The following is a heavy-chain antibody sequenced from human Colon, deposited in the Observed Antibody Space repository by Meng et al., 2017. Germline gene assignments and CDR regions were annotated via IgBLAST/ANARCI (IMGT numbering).Heavy chain of an antibody. D-gene: IGHD2-15*01. CDR1: GFTFSSYA. CDR3: AKMHPPCCGGGWYPFDY. CDR2: ISGSGGST. Sequence: GESLKISCAASGFTFSSYAMSWVRQAPGKGLEWVSAISGSGGSTYYVDSVKSQFTISRDNSKNTLYLQMDSLRAEDTAVYYCAKMHPPCCGGGWYPFDYWGQGTLVTVSS. J-gene: IGHJ4*02. V-gene: IGHV3-23*01.